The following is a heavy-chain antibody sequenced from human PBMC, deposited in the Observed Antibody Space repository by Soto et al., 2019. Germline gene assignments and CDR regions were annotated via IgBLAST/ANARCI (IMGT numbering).Heavy chain of an antibody. CDR1: GYTFTSYD. CDR3: ARVADCTNGVCYTGYYGMDV. CDR2: MNPNSGNT. V-gene: IGHV1-8*01. J-gene: IGHJ6*02. D-gene: IGHD2-8*01. Sequence: QVQLVQSGAEVKKPGASVKVSCKASGYTFTSYDINWVRQATGQGLEWMGWMNPNSGNTGYAQKFQGRVTMTRNTSLSTAYMELSSLRSADTAVYYCARVADCTNGVCYTGYYGMDVWGQGTTVTVSS.